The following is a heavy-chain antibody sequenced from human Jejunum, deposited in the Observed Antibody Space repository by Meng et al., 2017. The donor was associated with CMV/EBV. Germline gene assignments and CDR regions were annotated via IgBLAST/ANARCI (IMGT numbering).Heavy chain of an antibody. CDR2: ISGSGGST. D-gene: IGHD3/OR15-3a*01. Sequence: GSGGSSSKASGFTFSPYGRTGVRQAPGKGLEWVSDISGSGGSTHYADSVKGRFTISRDNSQNTLYLQMNSLRAEDTAVYYCTGTGCWGQGTLVTVSS. CDR3: TGTGC. J-gene: IGHJ4*02. CDR1: GFTFSPYG. V-gene: IGHV3-23*01.